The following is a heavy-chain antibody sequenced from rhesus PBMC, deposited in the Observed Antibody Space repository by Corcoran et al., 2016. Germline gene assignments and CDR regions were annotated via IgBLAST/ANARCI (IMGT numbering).Heavy chain of an antibody. CDR1: GGSISSSY. CDR3: ARQREYSSWLTLDY. CDR2: IYGSGSST. J-gene: IGHJ4*01. D-gene: IGHD6-13*01. V-gene: IGHV4-169*01. Sequence: QLQLQESGPGLVKPSETLSVTCAVSGGSISSSYWSWIRQAPGKGLEWIGYIYGSGSSTNYNPSPKSRVTLSVDTSKNQLALKLSSVTAADTAVYYCARQREYSSWLTLDYWGQGVLVTVSS.